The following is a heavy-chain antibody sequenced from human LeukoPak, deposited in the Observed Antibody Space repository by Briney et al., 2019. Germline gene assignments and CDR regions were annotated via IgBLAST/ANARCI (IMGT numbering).Heavy chain of an antibody. D-gene: IGHD3-3*01. V-gene: IGHV3-30*18. CDR2: ISYDGSNK. J-gene: IGHJ4*02. CDR3: AKDKFLRWDYFDY. CDR1: GFTFSSYG. Sequence: PGGSLRLSCAASGFTFSSYGMHWVRLAPGKGLEWVAVISYDGSNKYYADSVKGRFTISRDNSKNTLYLQMNSLRAEDTAVYYCAKDKFLRWDYFDYWGQGTLVTVSS.